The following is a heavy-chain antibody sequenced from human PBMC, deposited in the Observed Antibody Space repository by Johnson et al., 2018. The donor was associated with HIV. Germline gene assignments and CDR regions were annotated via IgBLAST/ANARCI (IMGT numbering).Heavy chain of an antibody. Sequence: QVQLVESGGGLVKPGGSLSLSCAASGFTFSDYYMSWIRQAPGKGLEWVSYISSSGNTIFYADSVKGRFTISRDNAKNSLFLQMNSLRAEDTAVYYCAGGFYYGSGSYHGAFDIWGQGTMVTVSS. J-gene: IGHJ3*02. CDR1: GFTFSDYY. CDR3: AGGFYYGSGSYHGAFDI. V-gene: IGHV3-11*04. CDR2: ISSSGNTI. D-gene: IGHD3-10*01.